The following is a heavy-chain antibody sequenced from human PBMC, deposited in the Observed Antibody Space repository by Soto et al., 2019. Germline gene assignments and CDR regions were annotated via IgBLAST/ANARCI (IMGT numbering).Heavy chain of an antibody. Sequence: GGSLRLSCAASGFTVSSNYMSWVRQAPGKGLEWVSVIYSGGSTYYADSVKGRFTISRHNSKNTLYLQMNSLRAEDTAVYYCACNYAGTCYYGMDVWGQGTTVTVSS. D-gene: IGHD2-2*01. V-gene: IGHV3-53*04. CDR3: ACNYAGTCYYGMDV. CDR2: IYSGGST. CDR1: GFTVSSNY. J-gene: IGHJ6*02.